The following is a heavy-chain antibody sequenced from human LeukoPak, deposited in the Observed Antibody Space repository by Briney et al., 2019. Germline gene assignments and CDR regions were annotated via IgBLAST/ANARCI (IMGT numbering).Heavy chain of an antibody. J-gene: IGHJ4*02. CDR2: IYYSGST. CDR1: VGSISSSSYY. D-gene: IGHD5-24*01. V-gene: IGHV4-39*07. CDR3: AREDGMATFDY. Sequence: SETLSLTCTVSVGSISSSSYYWGWIRQPPGKGLEWIGSIYYSGSTYYNPSLKSPVTISIDTSTNQFSLKLSSVTAADTAVYYSAREDGMATFDYWGQGTLVTVSS.